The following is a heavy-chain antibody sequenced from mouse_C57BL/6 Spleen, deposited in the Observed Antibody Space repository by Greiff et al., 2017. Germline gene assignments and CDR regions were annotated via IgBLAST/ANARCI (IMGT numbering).Heavy chain of an antibody. V-gene: IGHV14-2*01. CDR3: ARGDYYGSSSARFAY. Sequence: EVKLQESGAELVKPGASVKLSCTASGFNIQDYYMHWVKQRAEQGLEWIGRIDPEDGETKYAPKFQGMATITADTSSNTAYLQHSSLTSEDTAVYSSARGDYYGSSSARFAYWGQGTLVTVSA. CDR2: IDPEDGET. D-gene: IGHD1-1*01. J-gene: IGHJ3*01. CDR1: GFNIQDYY.